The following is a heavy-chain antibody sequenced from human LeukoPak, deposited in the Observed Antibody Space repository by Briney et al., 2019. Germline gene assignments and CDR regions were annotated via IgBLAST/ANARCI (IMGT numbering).Heavy chain of an antibody. D-gene: IGHD6-19*01. V-gene: IGHV4-4*09. CDR1: ARSISSYY. Sequence: PSHSLSPTCTVAARSISSYYWSSIRQPPREWRGWIGYSYTSGSTNYNPSLKSRVTISVDTSKNQFSLKLSSVTAADTAVYYCAKQEQWLEYDAFDIWGQGTMVTLSS. CDR2: SYTSGST. J-gene: IGHJ3*02. CDR3: AKQEQWLEYDAFDI.